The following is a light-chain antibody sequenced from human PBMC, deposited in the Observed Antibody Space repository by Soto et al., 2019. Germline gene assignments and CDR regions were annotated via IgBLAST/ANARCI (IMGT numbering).Light chain of an antibody. CDR3: MQYGSSPV. Sequence: DTLLTQAPGTLSSSPGERATLSCRCSQNITSTYLAWHQHKSGQAPRLLIFGVSSRATGIPDRFSGSGSGTDFILAISRLEPEDSAVYIGMQYGSSPVFSGGTKVDIK. CDR2: GVS. J-gene: IGKJ4*02. V-gene: IGKV3-20*01. CDR1: QNITSTY.